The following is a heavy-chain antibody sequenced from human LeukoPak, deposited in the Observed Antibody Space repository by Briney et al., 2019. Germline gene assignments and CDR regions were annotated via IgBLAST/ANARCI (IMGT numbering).Heavy chain of an antibody. CDR2: ISSNGGST. V-gene: IGHV3-64*01. J-gene: IGHJ3*02. CDR3: ARADCGDCHLGAFDI. CDR1: GFTFSSYA. Sequence: GGSLRLSCAASGFTFSSYAMHWVRQAPGKGLEYVSAISSNGGSTYYANSVKGRFTISRDNSKDTLYLQMGSLRAEDMAVYYCARADCGDCHLGAFDIWGQGTMVTVSS. D-gene: IGHD2-21*02.